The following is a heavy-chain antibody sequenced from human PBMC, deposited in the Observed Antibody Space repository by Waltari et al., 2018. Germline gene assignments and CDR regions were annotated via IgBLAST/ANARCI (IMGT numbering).Heavy chain of an antibody. CDR2: SIPIFGTA. CDR3: ARGIVGAAGYYYYGMDV. V-gene: IGHV1-69*05. CDR1: GYTLTELS. J-gene: IGHJ6*02. D-gene: IGHD1-26*01. Sequence: QVQLVQSGAEVKKPGASVKVSCKVSGYTLTELSMHWVRQAPGKGLEWMGGSIPIFGTANYAQKFQGRVTITTDESTSTAYMELSSLRSEDTAVYYCARGIVGAAGYYYYGMDVWGQGTTVTVSS.